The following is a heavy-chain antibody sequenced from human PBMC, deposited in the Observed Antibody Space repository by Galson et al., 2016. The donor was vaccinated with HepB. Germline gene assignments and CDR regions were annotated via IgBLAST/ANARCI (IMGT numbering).Heavy chain of an antibody. CDR1: GVSISSYY. D-gene: IGHD6-13*01. CDR2: FYYSGST. J-gene: IGHJ5*02. V-gene: IGHV4-59*01. Sequence: SETLSLTCTVSGVSISSYYCSWIRQPPGKGLEWIGYFYYSGSTDYNPSLKSRVPISVATSKHQFSLKLISVTAADTAVYYGSGGGGAAAAKRNWFDPWGQGTLVTVSS. CDR3: SGGGGAAAAKRNWFDP.